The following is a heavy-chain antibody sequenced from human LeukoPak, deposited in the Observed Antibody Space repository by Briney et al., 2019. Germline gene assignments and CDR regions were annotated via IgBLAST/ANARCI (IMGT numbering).Heavy chain of an antibody. CDR1: GYSFTNYW. Sequence: GESLKISCKASGYSFTNYWIGWVRQMPGKGLEWMGIIYPGDSDTRYSPSFQGQVTISADKSISTAYLQWSSLKALDTAMYYCARLTYYYDSSGSPPDYWGQGTLVTVSS. CDR2: IYPGDSDT. J-gene: IGHJ4*02. CDR3: ARLTYYYDSSGSPPDY. D-gene: IGHD3-22*01. V-gene: IGHV5-51*01.